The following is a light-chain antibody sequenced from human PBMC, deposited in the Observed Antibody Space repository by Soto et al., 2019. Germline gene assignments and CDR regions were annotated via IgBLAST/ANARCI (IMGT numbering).Light chain of an antibody. CDR1: QSINNN. J-gene: IGKJ4*01. CDR2: GAS. Sequence: EVVMTQSPATLSVSPGERATLSCRASQSINNNLAWYQRNPGQAPRLLIYGASTRATGIPARFSGSGSGTEVTLTISSLQSEDFAVYFCQQYDNWPLTFGGGTKVDVK. CDR3: QQYDNWPLT. V-gene: IGKV3-15*01.